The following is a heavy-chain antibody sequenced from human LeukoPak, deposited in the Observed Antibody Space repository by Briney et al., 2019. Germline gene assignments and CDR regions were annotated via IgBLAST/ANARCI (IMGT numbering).Heavy chain of an antibody. Sequence: PSETLSLTCTVSGDSISSYYWSWIRQPPGKGLEWIGYIYYSGSTNYNPSLKSRVTISVDTSKNQFSLKLSSVTAADTAVYYCAKEGDGYNPYDAFDIWGQGTMVTVSS. CDR3: AKEGDGYNPYDAFDI. CDR1: GDSISSYY. CDR2: IYYSGST. V-gene: IGHV4-59*01. D-gene: IGHD5-24*01. J-gene: IGHJ3*02.